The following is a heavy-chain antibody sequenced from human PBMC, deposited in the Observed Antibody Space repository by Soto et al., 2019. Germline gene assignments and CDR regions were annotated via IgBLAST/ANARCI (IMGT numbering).Heavy chain of an antibody. CDR1: GGTFSSYA. J-gene: IGHJ5*02. CDR3: ARGGPNYYYDFWSGYYPNWFDP. Sequence: ASVKVSCKACGGTFSSYAISWVRQAPGQGLEWMGGIIPIFGTANYAQKFQGRVTITADESTSTAYMELSSLRSEDTAVYYCARGGPNYYYDFWSGYYPNWFDPWGQGTLFTVSS. V-gene: IGHV1-69*13. CDR2: IIPIFGTA. D-gene: IGHD3-3*01.